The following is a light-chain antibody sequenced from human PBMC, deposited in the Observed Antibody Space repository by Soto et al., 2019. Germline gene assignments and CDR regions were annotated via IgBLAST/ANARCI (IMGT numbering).Light chain of an antibody. CDR1: QDISKY. CDR3: QQYDQLPIT. J-gene: IGKJ4*01. Sequence: DIQMTQSASSLPASVGDTVTISCQASQDISKYLNWFQQKPGKAPKLLIYDVFNVETGVPSRFSGRGSGTDFTLIISHLQPEDFATYYRQQYDQLPITFGGGPKVDI. V-gene: IGKV1-33*01. CDR2: DVF.